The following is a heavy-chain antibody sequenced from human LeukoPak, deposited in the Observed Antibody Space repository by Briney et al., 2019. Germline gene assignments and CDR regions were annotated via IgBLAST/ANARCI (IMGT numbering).Heavy chain of an antibody. J-gene: IGHJ3*02. CDR3: ARSITVTTYGPKRNNGAFDI. V-gene: IGHV1-2*02. Sequence: GASVKVSCKAFGYTFTGYYMHWVRQAPGQGLEWMGWINPNSGGTNYAQKFLGRVTMTRDTSISTAYMELSRLRSDDTAVYYCARSITVTTYGPKRNNGAFDIWGQGTMVTVSS. CDR1: GYTFTGYY. D-gene: IGHD4-17*01. CDR2: INPNSGGT.